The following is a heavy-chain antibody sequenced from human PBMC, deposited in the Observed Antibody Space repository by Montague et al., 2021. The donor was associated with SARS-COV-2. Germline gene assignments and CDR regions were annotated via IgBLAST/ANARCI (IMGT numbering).Heavy chain of an antibody. CDR3: TSGRYGNYNVMDV. J-gene: IGHJ6*02. CDR2: YN. Sequence: YNDYAVSVRGRVTINPDTSKNKFSLQLNSVTPEDTAIYYCTSGRYGNYNVMDVWGQGTTVTVSS. V-gene: IGHV6-1*01. D-gene: IGHD1-1*01.